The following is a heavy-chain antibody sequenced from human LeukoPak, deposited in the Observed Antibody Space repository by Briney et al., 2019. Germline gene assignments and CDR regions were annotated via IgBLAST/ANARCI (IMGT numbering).Heavy chain of an antibody. Sequence: GGSLRLSCAASGFTFSSYSMNWVRQAPGKGLEWVSSISSSSSYIYYADSVKGRFTISKDNAKNSRYLQMNSLRAEDTAVYYCARTPGVYNWNSVYWGQGTLVTVSS. D-gene: IGHD1-20*01. CDR2: ISSSSSYI. V-gene: IGHV3-21*04. CDR3: ARTPGVYNWNSVY. CDR1: GFTFSSYS. J-gene: IGHJ4*02.